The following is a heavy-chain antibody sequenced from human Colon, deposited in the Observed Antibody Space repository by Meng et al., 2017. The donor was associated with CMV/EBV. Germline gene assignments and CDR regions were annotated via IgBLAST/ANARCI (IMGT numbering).Heavy chain of an antibody. CDR3: ARALGASSPHFDL. V-gene: IGHV4-39*07. D-gene: IGHD3-16*01. Sequence: QLQLQESGPGLVKPSETLSLTCPVSGGSISSSSNYWGWSRQPPGRGLEWIATVHYNGSPYYNSSLYSRVTISVDMSKNQFSLKLSSVTAADTAVYYCARALGASSPHFDLWGRGTLVTVSS. CDR1: GGSISSSSNY. CDR2: VHYNGSP. J-gene: IGHJ2*01.